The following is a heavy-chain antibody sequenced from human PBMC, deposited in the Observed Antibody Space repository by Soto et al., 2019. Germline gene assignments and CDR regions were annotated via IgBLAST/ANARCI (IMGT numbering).Heavy chain of an antibody. CDR3: ARTPSYYYDSSGLNWFDP. Sequence: SVKVSCKASGGTFSSYAISWVRQAPGQGLEWMGGIIPIFGTANYAQKFQGRVTITADKSTSTAYMELSSLRSEDTAVYYCARTPSYYYDSSGLNWFDPWGQGTLVTVSS. D-gene: IGHD3-22*01. CDR2: IIPIFGTA. J-gene: IGHJ5*02. V-gene: IGHV1-69*06. CDR1: GGTFSSYA.